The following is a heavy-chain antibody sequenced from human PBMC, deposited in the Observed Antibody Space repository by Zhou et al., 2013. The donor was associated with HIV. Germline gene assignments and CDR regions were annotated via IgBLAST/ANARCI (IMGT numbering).Heavy chain of an antibody. J-gene: IGHJ4*02. CDR3: ARGIRLPRTKASDIVVMAPATPIDY. V-gene: IGHV1-2*02. CDR1: GYPVSELC. D-gene: IGHD2-15*01. Sequence: QVQLVQSGAEVKKPGASVKVSCKISGYPVSELCIDWVRQVPGKGLEWMGWINPNSGGTDYARRFQGRFTMTRDTSISTAYMDLSSLTSDDTAVYYCARGIRLPRTKASDIVVMAPATPIDYWGQGTLVTVSS. CDR2: INPNSGGT.